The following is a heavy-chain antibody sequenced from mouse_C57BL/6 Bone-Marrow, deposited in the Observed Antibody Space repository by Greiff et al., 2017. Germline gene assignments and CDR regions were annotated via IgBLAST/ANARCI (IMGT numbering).Heavy chain of an antibody. CDR1: GFNIKDDY. Sequence: EVQLQQSGAELVRPGASVKLSCTASGFNIKDDYMHWVKQRPEQGLEWIGWIDPENGDTEYASKFQGKATITADTSSNTAYLQLSSLTSEDTAVYYCTSLGSDDYWGQGTTLTVSS. V-gene: IGHV14-4*01. CDR3: TSLGSDDY. D-gene: IGHD1-1*02. J-gene: IGHJ2*01. CDR2: IDPENGDT.